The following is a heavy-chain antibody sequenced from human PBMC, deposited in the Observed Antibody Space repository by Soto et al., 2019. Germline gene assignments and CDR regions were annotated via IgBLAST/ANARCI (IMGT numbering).Heavy chain of an antibody. V-gene: IGHV3-9*01. Sequence: EVQLVESGGGLVQPGRSLRLSCTASGFTFDDHALHWVRQAPGKGLEWVSGISWNSGNIGYADSVKGRFTISRDNAKNSLHLQMNSLRPEDTAFYYCVRDIKWNLPAGFFDYWGRGNLVSVSS. CDR1: GFTFDDHA. D-gene: IGHD1-1*01. J-gene: IGHJ4*02. CDR2: ISWNSGNI. CDR3: VRDIKWNLPAGFFDY.